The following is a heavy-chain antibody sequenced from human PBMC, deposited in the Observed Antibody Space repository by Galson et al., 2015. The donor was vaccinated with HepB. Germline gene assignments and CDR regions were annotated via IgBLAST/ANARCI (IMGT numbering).Heavy chain of an antibody. J-gene: IGHJ6*03. Sequence: SLRLSCAASGFTFDDYAMHWVRQAPGKGLEWVSGISWNSDSIGYADSVKGRFTISRDNAKNSLYLQMNSLRAEDTALYYCAKDIIRGDSGYDPDMDVWGKGTTVTVSS. CDR2: ISWNSDSI. D-gene: IGHD5-12*01. V-gene: IGHV3-9*01. CDR1: GFTFDDYA. CDR3: AKDIIRGDSGYDPDMDV.